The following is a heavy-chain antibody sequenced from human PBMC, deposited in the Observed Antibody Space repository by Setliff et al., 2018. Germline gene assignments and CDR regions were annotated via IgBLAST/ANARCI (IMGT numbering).Heavy chain of an antibody. Sequence: PGGSLRLSCAGSGFTFSSHWMYWVRQAPGKGLVWVSRINSDGSSITYADSVKGRFTISRDNAKNTLYLQMNSLRAEDTAVYYCVKAHYCRSTSCAFDYWGQGALVTVSS. D-gene: IGHD2-2*01. CDR1: GFTFSSHW. CDR2: INSDGSSI. V-gene: IGHV3-74*01. CDR3: VKAHYCRSTSCAFDY. J-gene: IGHJ4*02.